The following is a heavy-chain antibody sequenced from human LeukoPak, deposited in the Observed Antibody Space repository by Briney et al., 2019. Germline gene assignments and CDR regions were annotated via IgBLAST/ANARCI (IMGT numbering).Heavy chain of an antibody. J-gene: IGHJ3*02. CDR3: AREMYASGWLNAFDI. V-gene: IGHV3-20*04. CDR1: GFTFDDHG. Sequence: GGSLRLSCAASGFTFDDHGMSWVRQAPGKGLEWVSGINWNGGSTGYADSVKGRLTISRDNAKNSLYLQMNSLRAEDTALYYCAREMYASGWLNAFDIWGQGTMVTVSS. CDR2: INWNGGST. D-gene: IGHD6-19*01.